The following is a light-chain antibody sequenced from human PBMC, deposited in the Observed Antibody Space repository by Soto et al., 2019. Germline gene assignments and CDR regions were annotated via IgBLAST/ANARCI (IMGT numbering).Light chain of an antibody. CDR2: DAS. V-gene: IGKV1-5*01. CDR1: QSISSW. CDR3: QQYNSLWT. J-gene: IGKJ1*01. Sequence: DIQMTQSPSTLSASVGDRVTITCRASQSISSWLAWYQQKPGKAPKLLIYDASSLESGVPSRFSGSGSGTEFTLPIGSRQPDDFATYYCQQYNSLWTFGQGTKVEIK.